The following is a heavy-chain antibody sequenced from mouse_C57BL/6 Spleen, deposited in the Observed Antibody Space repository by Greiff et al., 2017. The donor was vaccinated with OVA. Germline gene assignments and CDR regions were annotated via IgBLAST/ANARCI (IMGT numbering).Heavy chain of an antibody. CDR2: IYPRSGNT. V-gene: IGHV1-81*01. J-gene: IGHJ2*01. CDR3: ARGLRENFDY. D-gene: IGHD2-2*01. CDR1: GYAFTSYG. Sequence: VQLQQSGAELARPGASVKLSCKASGYAFTSYGISWVKQRTGQGLEWIGEIYPRSGNTYYNEKFKGKATLTADKSSSTAYMELSSLTSEDSAVYFCARGLRENFDYWGQGTTLTVSS.